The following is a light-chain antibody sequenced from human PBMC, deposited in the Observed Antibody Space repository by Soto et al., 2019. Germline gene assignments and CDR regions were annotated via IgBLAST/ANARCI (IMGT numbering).Light chain of an antibody. Sequence: EIVLTQSPGTLSLSPGERATLSCRTSQFVYNNQLAWYQQRSGHSPRLLIHGASSRAAGIPARFSGSGSGTDFILTVTRLEPEAFARSYCQVHLPSPPWYTFGQGTKLEIK. J-gene: IGKJ2*01. CDR3: QVHLPSPPWYT. CDR1: QFVYNNQ. V-gene: IGKV3-20*01. CDR2: GAS.